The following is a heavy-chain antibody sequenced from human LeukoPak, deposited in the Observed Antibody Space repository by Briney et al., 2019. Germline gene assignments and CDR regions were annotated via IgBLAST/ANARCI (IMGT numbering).Heavy chain of an antibody. CDR1: GGSISSYY. D-gene: IGHD2-2*01. V-gene: IGHV4-59*01. CDR2: IYYSGST. CDR3: ARTSIVVVPAADNWFDP. Sequence: SETLSLTCTVSGGSISSYYWSWIRQPPGKGLEWIGYIYYSGSTNYNPSLKSRVTISVDTSKNQLSLKLSSVTAADTAVYYCARTSIVVVPAADNWFDPWGQGTLITVSS. J-gene: IGHJ5*02.